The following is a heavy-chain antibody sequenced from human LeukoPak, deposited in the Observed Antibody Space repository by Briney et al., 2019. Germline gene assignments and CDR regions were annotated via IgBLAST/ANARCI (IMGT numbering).Heavy chain of an antibody. J-gene: IGHJ4*02. V-gene: IGHV4-4*02. CDR2: VNLQGST. D-gene: IGHD3-10*01. Sequence: PSETLSLTCGVSGGSITSTNYWTWVRQPPGKGLEWIGEVNLQGSTNYNPPLKSRVTISVDTSKNQFSLKLSSVTAADTAVYYCARGVDYYGSGSYCYWGQGTLVTVSS. CDR3: ARGVDYYGSGSYCY. CDR1: GGSITSTNY.